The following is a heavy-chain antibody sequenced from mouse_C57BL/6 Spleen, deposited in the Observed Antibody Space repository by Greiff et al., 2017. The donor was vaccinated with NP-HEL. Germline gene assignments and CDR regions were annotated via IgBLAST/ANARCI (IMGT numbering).Heavy chain of an antibody. CDR2: IYPRDGST. D-gene: IGHD3-3*01. Sequence: VQLQQSDAELVKPGASVKISCKVSGYTFTDHTIHWMKQRPEQGLEWIGYIYPRDGSTKYNEKLKGKATLTADKSSSTAYMQLNSLTSEDSAVYFCARPELGGTHYFDYWGQGTTLTVSS. V-gene: IGHV1-78*01. J-gene: IGHJ2*01. CDR1: GYTFTDHT. CDR3: ARPELGGTHYFDY.